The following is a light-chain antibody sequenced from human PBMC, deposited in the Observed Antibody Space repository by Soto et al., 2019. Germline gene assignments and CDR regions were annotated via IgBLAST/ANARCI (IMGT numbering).Light chain of an antibody. CDR1: QGISNA. Sequence: AIQLTQSPSSLSASVGDRVTITCRASQGISNAVAWYQQKPGKAPELLIYDASSLQSGVPSRFSGSGSGTDFTLTINSLQPEDSAHYYCQQFNSKLLTFGGGTTVQI. V-gene: IGKV1-13*02. J-gene: IGKJ4*01. CDR3: QQFNSKLLT. CDR2: DAS.